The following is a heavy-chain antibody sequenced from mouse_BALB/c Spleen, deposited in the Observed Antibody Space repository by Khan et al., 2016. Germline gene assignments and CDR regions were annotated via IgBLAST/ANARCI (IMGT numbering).Heavy chain of an antibody. J-gene: IGHJ4*01. CDR3: TRVWGDY. V-gene: IGHV2-6-7*01. CDR1: GFSFTGYG. Sequence: QVQLKESGPGLVAPSQSLSITCTVSGFSFTGYGVNWVRQPPGKGLEWLGMILGDGSTDYNSALKSRLSISKDNSKRQVFLKMNSLQTYDTAGYYCTRVWGDYWGQGTSVTVSS. D-gene: IGHD1-1*02. CDR2: ILGDGST.